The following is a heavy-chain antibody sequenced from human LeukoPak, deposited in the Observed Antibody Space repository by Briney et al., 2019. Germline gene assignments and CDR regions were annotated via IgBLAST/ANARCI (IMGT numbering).Heavy chain of an antibody. CDR3: ARVSLAVAGTKGAFDI. CDR2: IDHSGST. D-gene: IGHD6-19*01. CDR1: GGSISSNW. Sequence: SETLSLTCAVSGGSISSNWWSWVRQPPGKGLEWIGEIDHSGSTNYNPSLKSRVTISVDTSKNQFSLKLSSVTAADTAVYYCARVSLAVAGTKGAFDIWGQGTMVTVSS. J-gene: IGHJ3*02. V-gene: IGHV4-4*02.